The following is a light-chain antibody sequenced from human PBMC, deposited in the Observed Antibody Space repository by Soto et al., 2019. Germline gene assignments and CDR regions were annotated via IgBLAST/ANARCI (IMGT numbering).Light chain of an antibody. CDR2: KVS. CDR1: QSLVHSDGNTY. CDR3: MQATQSHWT. V-gene: IGKV2-24*01. Sequence: DIVMTQSPLSLPVTPGEPASISCRSSQSLVHSDGNTYLSWFQQRPGQPPRLLIYKVSDRFSGVPDRFSGSGAGTDFTLTISRVEAEDVGIYYCMQATQSHWTFGQGTKVDIK. J-gene: IGKJ1*01.